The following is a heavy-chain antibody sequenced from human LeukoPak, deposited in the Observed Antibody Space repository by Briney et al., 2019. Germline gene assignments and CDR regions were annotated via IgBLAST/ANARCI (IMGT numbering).Heavy chain of an antibody. V-gene: IGHV4-30-4*01. CDR1: GGSISSGDYY. D-gene: IGHD3-22*01. CDR3: ARSTASSGLDY. Sequence: SQTLSLTCTVSGGSISSGDYYWSWIRQPPGKGLEWIGYIYYSGSTYYNPSLKSRVIISVDTSKNQFSLKLSSVTAADTAVYYCARSTASSGLDYWGQGTLVTVSS. J-gene: IGHJ4*02. CDR2: IYYSGST.